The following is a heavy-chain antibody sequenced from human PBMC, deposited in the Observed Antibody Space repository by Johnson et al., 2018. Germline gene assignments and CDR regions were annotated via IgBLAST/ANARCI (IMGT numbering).Heavy chain of an antibody. CDR2: FNNVGTVT. CDR3: ARAHCSGVSCSSLQH. J-gene: IGHJ1*01. D-gene: IGHD2-15*01. Sequence: VQLVESGGGFVQPGGSLRLSCTASGFAFRGSWMHWVRQAPGTGLVWLSSFNNVGTVTTYDASVRGRFVISRDNATDTFYLQMNSLRTADTAFYYCARAHCSGVSCSSLQHWGQGTLVTVSS. CDR1: GFAFRGSW. V-gene: IGHV3-74*02.